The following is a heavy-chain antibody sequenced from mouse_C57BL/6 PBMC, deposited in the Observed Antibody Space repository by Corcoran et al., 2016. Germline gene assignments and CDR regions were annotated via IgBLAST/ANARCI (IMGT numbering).Heavy chain of an antibody. CDR3: AKGEFITTVVNFDV. D-gene: IGHD1-1*01. V-gene: IGHV1-39*01. CDR2: INPNYGTT. J-gene: IGHJ1*03. Sequence: EFQLQQSGPELVKPGASVKISCKASGYSFTDYNMNWVKQSNGKSLEWIGVINPNYGTTSYNKKFKGKATLTVDQSSSTAYMQLNSLTSEDSAVYYCAKGEFITTVVNFDVWGTGTTVTVSS. CDR1: GYSFTDYN.